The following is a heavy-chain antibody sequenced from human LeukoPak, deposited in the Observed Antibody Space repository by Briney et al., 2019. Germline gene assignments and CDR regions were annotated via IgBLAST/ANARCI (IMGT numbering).Heavy chain of an antibody. CDR2: IWYDGSNK. D-gene: IGHD4-17*01. CDR3: ARESGGDYVPNHIDY. V-gene: IGHV3-33*01. CDR1: GFTFSSYG. Sequence: PGGSLRLSCAASGFTFSSYGVHWVRQAPGKGLEWVAVIWYDGSNKYYADSVKGRFTISRDNSKNTLYLQMNSLRAEDTAVYYCARESGGDYVPNHIDYWGQGTLVTVSS. J-gene: IGHJ4*02.